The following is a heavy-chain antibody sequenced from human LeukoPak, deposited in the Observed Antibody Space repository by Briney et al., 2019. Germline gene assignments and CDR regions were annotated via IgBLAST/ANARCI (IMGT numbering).Heavy chain of an antibody. CDR2: INSDGSWT. Sequence: PGGSLRLSCAASGNYWMHWVRQVPGKGLAWVSHINSDGSWTSCADSVKGRFTISKDNAKNTVYLQMNSLRAEDMAVYYCVSFYETYWGRGTLVTVSS. CDR1: GNYW. V-gene: IGHV3-74*01. CDR3: VSFYETY. J-gene: IGHJ4*02. D-gene: IGHD2/OR15-2a*01.